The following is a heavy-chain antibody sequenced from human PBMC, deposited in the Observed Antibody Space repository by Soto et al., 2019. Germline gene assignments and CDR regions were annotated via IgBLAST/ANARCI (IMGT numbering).Heavy chain of an antibody. Sequence: SQTLSLTCAISVDSVSSYRSSWNLIRQSPSGGLEWLGRTYYRSRFFSDYAESVKSRIIINPDTSKNQFSLQLKSVTPEDTAVYYCVRDRYRSSGWFDPWGQRTPVTVS. CDR2: TYYRSRFFS. V-gene: IGHV6-1*01. CDR3: VRDRYRSSGWFDP. D-gene: IGHD3-10*01. J-gene: IGHJ5*02. CDR1: VDSVSSYRSS.